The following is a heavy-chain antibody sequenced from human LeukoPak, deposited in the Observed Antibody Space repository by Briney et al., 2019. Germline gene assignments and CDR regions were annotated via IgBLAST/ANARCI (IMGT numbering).Heavy chain of an antibody. Sequence: GGSLRLSCVGSGFTFGTYGIHWVRQAPGQGLQWVSLIWHDGSKEYYADSVRGRFTISRDNSKNTVYLQMNSLRAEDTAVYYCARDPMYYDILTGSFDYWGQGTLVTVSS. CDR2: IWHDGSKE. J-gene: IGHJ4*02. CDR3: ARDPMYYDILTGSFDY. V-gene: IGHV3-33*01. CDR1: GFTFGTYG. D-gene: IGHD3-9*01.